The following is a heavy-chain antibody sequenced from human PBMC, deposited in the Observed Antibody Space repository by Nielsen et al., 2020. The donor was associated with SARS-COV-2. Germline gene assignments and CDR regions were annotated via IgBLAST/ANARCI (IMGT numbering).Heavy chain of an antibody. D-gene: IGHD7-27*01. CDR2: ISSSSSTI. Sequence: GESLKISCAASGFTFSSYSMNWVRQAPGKGLEWVSYISSSSSTIYYADSVKGRFTISRDNAKNSLYLQMNSLRAEDTAVYYCARGLLGLGAEGVFDLWGQGTLVTVSS. J-gene: IGHJ3*01. CDR3: ARGLLGLGAEGVFDL. CDR1: GFTFSSYS. V-gene: IGHV3-48*01.